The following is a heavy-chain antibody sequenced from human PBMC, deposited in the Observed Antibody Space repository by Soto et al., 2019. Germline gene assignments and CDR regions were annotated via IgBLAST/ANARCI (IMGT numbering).Heavy chain of an antibody. CDR3: AREEPGDYDNFYYGMEV. Sequence: HVQVVESGGSVVKPGSSLRLSSATSGLTFRSDGMNLVRQAPVKGLEWVAFVWPDGSKKYYGDSVKGRFTISRDNSNNTLYLQMNSLRAEDTAIYYCAREEPGDYDNFYYGMEVLGQGTTVTVSS. CDR2: VWPDGSKK. J-gene: IGHJ6*02. CDR1: GLTFRSDG. V-gene: IGHV3-33*01. D-gene: IGHD4-17*01.